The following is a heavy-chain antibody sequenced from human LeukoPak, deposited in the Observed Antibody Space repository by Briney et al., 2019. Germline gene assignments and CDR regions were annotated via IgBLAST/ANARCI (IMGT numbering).Heavy chain of an antibody. Sequence: PSATLSLTCAVYGVSFSGYYRSWIRQPPGKGLEWIGYIYYSGSTNYNPSLKSRVTISVDTSKNQFSLKLSSVTAADTAVYYCARGTNYYDSSGYIGDFFDYWGQGTLVTVSS. D-gene: IGHD3-22*01. V-gene: IGHV4-59*01. CDR3: ARGTNYYDSSGYIGDFFDY. CDR1: GVSFSGYY. CDR2: IYYSGST. J-gene: IGHJ4*02.